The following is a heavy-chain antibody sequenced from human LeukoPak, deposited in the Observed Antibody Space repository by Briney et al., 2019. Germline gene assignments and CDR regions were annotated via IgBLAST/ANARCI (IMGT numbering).Heavy chain of an antibody. CDR2: INHSGST. D-gene: IGHD6-13*01. CDR1: GGSFSGYY. Sequence: SETLSLTCAVSGGSFSGYYWSWLRQPPGKGLEWIGEINHSGSTNYNPSLKSRVTISVDTSKNQFSLKLSSVTAADTAVYYCARESSSWFSVGRYYFDYWGQGTLVTVSS. J-gene: IGHJ4*02. CDR3: ARESSSWFSVGRYYFDY. V-gene: IGHV4-34*01.